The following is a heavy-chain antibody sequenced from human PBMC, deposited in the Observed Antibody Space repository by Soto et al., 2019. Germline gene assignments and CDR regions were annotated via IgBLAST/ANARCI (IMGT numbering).Heavy chain of an antibody. D-gene: IGHD2-15*01. CDR2: ISYSGST. Sequence: SETLSLTCTVSGASIRSGDYFWSWIRQPPGKGLEWIGYISYSGSTYYNPSLESRVSMSVDTSTNQFSLKLSSVTAADTAVYFCARGADIAVVITATPDYWFDPWGQGTLVTVSS. J-gene: IGHJ5*02. V-gene: IGHV4-30-4*01. CDR3: ARGADIAVVITATPDYWFDP. CDR1: GASIRSGDYF.